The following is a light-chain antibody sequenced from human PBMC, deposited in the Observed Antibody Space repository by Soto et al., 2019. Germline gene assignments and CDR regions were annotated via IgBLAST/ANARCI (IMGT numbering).Light chain of an antibody. CDR2: GAS. CDR1: QSVSSSY. J-gene: IGKJ1*01. Sequence: ENVLTQSPGTLSLSPREKTTLPCRASQSVSSSYLAWYQQNRGQAPRLLIYGASSRAPGIPDRFGGSGSGTDFTLTISRLEPEDFAVYYCQQYGSSRWTFGQGTKVDIK. V-gene: IGKV3-20*01. CDR3: QQYGSSRWT.